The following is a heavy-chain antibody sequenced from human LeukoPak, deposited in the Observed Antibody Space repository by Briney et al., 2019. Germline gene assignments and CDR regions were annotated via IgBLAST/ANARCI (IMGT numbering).Heavy chain of an antibody. J-gene: IGHJ5*02. CDR2: ISSSSSYK. Sequence: KSGGSLRLSCAASGFTFSSYSMNWVRQAPGKGLEWVSSISSSSSYKYYADSVKGRFTISRDNAKNSLYLQMNSLRAEDTAVYYCARHRGSGALKNNWFDPWGQGTLVTVSS. CDR3: ARHRGSGALKNNWFDP. D-gene: IGHD3-10*01. CDR1: GFTFSSYS. V-gene: IGHV3-21*01.